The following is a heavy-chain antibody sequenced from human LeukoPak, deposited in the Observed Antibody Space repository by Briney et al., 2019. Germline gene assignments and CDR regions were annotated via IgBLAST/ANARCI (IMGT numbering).Heavy chain of an antibody. Sequence: GESLKISCKGSGYTFTSSWIAWVRQMPGKSLEWMGIIYLGDSETRYSPSFQGQVTISADKSISTAYLQWSSLKASDTAMYYCATPYPREYCSSTTCYFNYWGQGTLVTVSS. CDR3: ATPYPREYCSSTTCYFNY. J-gene: IGHJ4*02. D-gene: IGHD2-2*01. CDR2: IYLGDSET. V-gene: IGHV5-51*01. CDR1: GYTFTSSW.